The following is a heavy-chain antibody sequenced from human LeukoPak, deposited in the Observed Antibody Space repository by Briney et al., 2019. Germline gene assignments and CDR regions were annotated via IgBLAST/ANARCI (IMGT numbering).Heavy chain of an antibody. CDR1: GFTFSSYG. CDR3: AKDPRAYYYDSSGSDI. Sequence: GRSLRLSCAASGFTFSSYGMHWVRQAPGKGLEWVAVISYDGSNKYYADSVKGRFTISRDNSKNTLYLQMNSLRAEDTAVYYCAKDPRAYYYDSSGSDIWGQGTMVTVSS. V-gene: IGHV3-30*18. J-gene: IGHJ3*02. CDR2: ISYDGSNK. D-gene: IGHD3-22*01.